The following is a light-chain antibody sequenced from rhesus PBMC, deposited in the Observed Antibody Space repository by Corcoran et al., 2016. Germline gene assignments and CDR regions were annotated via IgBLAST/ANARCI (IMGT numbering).Light chain of an antibody. CDR3: SPYGSSSNYI. CDR2: DVS. Sequence: QAAPTQSPSVSGSPGQSVTISCTGTSSDIGGYNRVSWYQQHPGKAPKLMSYDVSKRPSGVSDRFSGSKSGNTASLTISGLQAEDDADYYCSPYGSSSNYIFGDGTRLTVL. J-gene: IGLJ1*01. CDR1: SSDIGGYNR. V-gene: IGLV2-13*03.